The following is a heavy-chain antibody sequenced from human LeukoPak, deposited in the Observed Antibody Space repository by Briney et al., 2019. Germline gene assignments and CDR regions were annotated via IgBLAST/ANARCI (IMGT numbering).Heavy chain of an antibody. V-gene: IGHV3-21*01. CDR2: ISSSSSYI. J-gene: IGHJ6*02. CDR1: GFTFSSYS. Sequence: PGGSLRLSCAASGFTFSSYSMNWVRQAPGKGLEWVLSISSSSSYIYYADSVKGRFTISRDNAKNSLYLQMNSLRAEDTAVYYCAALRRGKYGMDVWGQGTTVTVSS. D-gene: IGHD3-16*01. CDR3: AALRRGKYGMDV.